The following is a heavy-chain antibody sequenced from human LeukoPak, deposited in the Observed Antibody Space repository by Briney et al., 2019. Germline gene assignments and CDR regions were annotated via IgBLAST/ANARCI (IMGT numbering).Heavy chain of an antibody. Sequence: GGSLRLSCAASGFTFSSYGMNWVRQAPGKGLEWVSTIRKNGSYKYYVDSVKGRFTISRDNAKNSRYLQTTSLISEDTAVYYCARRSLRYCSSTSCPAQYYGVDVWGKGTTVTV. D-gene: IGHD2-2*01. CDR1: GFTFSSYG. CDR2: IRKNGSYK. CDR3: ARRSLRYCSSTSCPAQYYGVDV. J-gene: IGHJ6*04. V-gene: IGHV3-21*04.